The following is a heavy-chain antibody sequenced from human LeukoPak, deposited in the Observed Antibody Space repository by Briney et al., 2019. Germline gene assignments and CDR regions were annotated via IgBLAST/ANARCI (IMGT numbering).Heavy chain of an antibody. CDR3: ARGPRYSGYDYYFDY. D-gene: IGHD5-12*01. CDR2: ISGSGGST. CDR1: GFTFSSYA. J-gene: IGHJ4*02. V-gene: IGHV3-23*01. Sequence: GGSLRLSCAASGFTFSSYAMSWVRQAPGKGLEWVSAISGSGGSTYYADSVKGRFTISRDNSKNTLYLQMNSLRAEDTAVYYCARGPRYSGYDYYFDYWGQGTLVTVSS.